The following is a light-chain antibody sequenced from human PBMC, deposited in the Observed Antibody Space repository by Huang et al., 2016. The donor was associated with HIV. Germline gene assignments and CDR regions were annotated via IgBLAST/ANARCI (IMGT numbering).Light chain of an antibody. CDR1: QSIRKF. CDR2: SAS. V-gene: IGKV1-39*01. J-gene: IGKJ1*01. Sequence: DIQMTQSPSSLSASVGDRVTIACRASQSIRKFLNWYQQKPGEAPKLLMHSASSLLSGVPTRFSGRGSGTDFTLTITSLQPEDVATYYCQQTDNTPRTFGQGTKVVIK. CDR3: QQTDNTPRT.